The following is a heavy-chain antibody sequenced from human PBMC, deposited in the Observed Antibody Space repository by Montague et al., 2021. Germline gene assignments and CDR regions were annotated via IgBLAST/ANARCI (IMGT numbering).Heavy chain of an antibody. Sequence: SETLSLTCAVYGGSFSGHYWSWIRQPPGKGLEWIGEINHSGSTNYNPSLKSRVTMSVDMSKNQFSLNLSSVTAADTAVYYCARYLHTSKYSGSHYLSRQYGMDVWGQGTTVPVSS. CDR1: GGSFSGHY. CDR2: INHSGST. D-gene: IGHD1-26*01. CDR3: ARYLHTSKYSGSHYLSRQYGMDV. V-gene: IGHV4-34*01. J-gene: IGHJ6*02.